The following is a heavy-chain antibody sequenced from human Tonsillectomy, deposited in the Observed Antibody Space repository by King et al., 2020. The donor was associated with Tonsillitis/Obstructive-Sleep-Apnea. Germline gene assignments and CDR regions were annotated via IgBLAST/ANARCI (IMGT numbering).Heavy chain of an antibody. D-gene: IGHD2-2*01. J-gene: IGHJ5*02. CDR1: GYTFTSYG. CDR3: ARDRRSTSRWGWFDP. V-gene: IGHV1-18*01. CDR2: ISAYNGNT. Sequence: QLVQSGAEVKKPGASVKVSCKASGYTFTSYGISWVRQAPGQGLEWMGWISAYNGNTNYAQKLQGRVTMTTDTSTSAAYMELRSLRSDDTAVYYCARDRRSTSRWGWFDPWGQGTLVTVSS.